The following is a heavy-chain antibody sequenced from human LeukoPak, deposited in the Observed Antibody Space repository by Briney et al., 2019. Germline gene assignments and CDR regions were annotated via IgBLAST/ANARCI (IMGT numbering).Heavy chain of an antibody. CDR1: GGSISSHY. CDR2: INHSGST. V-gene: IGHV4-34*01. D-gene: IGHD6-19*01. CDR3: ASPGISSGR. Sequence: PSETLSLTCTVSGGSISSHYWSWIRQPPGKGLEWIGEINHSGSTNYNPSLKSRVTISVDTSKNQFSLKLSSVTAADTAVYYCASPGISSGRWGQGTLVTVSS. J-gene: IGHJ4*02.